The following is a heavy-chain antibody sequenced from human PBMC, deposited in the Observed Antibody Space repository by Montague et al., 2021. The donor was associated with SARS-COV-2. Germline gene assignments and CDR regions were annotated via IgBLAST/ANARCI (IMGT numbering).Heavy chain of an antibody. V-gene: IGHV4-59*13. CDR1: GGSISSYY. J-gene: IGHJ4*02. D-gene: IGHD4-17*01. CDR3: AGERDYRQNFDF. CDR2: IYKNENS. Sequence: SETLSLTCTVSGGSISSYYWSWIRQTPGKGLEWIAYIYKNENSNYNPSLKSRVAISLDTSRSQIYLNMTSVTAADTAMYFCAGERDYRQNFDFWGQGALVSVS.